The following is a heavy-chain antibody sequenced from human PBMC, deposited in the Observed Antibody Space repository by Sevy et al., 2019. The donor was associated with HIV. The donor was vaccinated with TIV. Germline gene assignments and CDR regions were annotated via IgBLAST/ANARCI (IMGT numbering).Heavy chain of an antibody. CDR2: IYYSGRT. D-gene: IGHD6-13*01. V-gene: IGHV4-59*08. J-gene: IGHJ5*02. CDR1: GGSISSYY. CDR3: ARHIGYSSSPNWFDP. Sequence: SETLSLTCTVSGGSISSYYWSWIRQPPGKGLEWIGYIYYSGRTNYNPSLKSRVTISVEPSKNQFSLKLSSVTAADPAVYYGARHIGYSSSPNWFDPWGQGTLVTVSS.